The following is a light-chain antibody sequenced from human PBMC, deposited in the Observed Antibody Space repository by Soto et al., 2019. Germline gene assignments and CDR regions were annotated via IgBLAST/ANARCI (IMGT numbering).Light chain of an antibody. Sequence: EIVLTHFPGTLSLSPGERATLSCRAIQSLNSNLVWYQQKPGQAPRLLIYGVSTRATGIPARFSGSGSGTEFTLTISSLQSEDFAVYYCQQYNNWPPWTFGQGTKVDI. CDR3: QQYNNWPPWT. CDR1: QSLNSN. CDR2: GVS. J-gene: IGKJ1*01. V-gene: IGKV3-15*01.